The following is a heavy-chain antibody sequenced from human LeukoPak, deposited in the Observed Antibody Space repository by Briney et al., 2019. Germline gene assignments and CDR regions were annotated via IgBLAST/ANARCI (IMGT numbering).Heavy chain of an antibody. J-gene: IGHJ4*02. CDR1: GDSVSSKNGA. D-gene: IGHD6-19*01. CDR3: ARDFGTTGWHTFDY. CDR2: TYYRFKWYN. Sequence: SQTLSLTCVVSGDSVSSKNGAWNWIRQSPSRGLEWLGRTYYRFKWYNDYAESMEGRMTISQDTSKNQYSLHLNSVTPDDTAVYYCARDFGTTGWHTFDYWGQGTLVTVSS. V-gene: IGHV6-1*01.